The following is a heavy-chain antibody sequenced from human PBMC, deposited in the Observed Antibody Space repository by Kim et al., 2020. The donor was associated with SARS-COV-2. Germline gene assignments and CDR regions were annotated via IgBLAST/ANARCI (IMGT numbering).Heavy chain of an antibody. Sequence: GGSLRLSCAASGFTFSSYGMHWVRQAPGKGLEWVAVISYDGSNKYYADSVKGRFTISRDNSKNTLYLQMNSLRAEDTAVYYCAKDHRYYDFWGGYLNPAYYYYYYMDVWGKGTTVTVSS. CDR3: AKDHRYYDFWGGYLNPAYYYYYYMDV. CDR2: ISYDGSNK. V-gene: IGHV3-30*18. D-gene: IGHD3-3*01. J-gene: IGHJ6*03. CDR1: GFTFSSYG.